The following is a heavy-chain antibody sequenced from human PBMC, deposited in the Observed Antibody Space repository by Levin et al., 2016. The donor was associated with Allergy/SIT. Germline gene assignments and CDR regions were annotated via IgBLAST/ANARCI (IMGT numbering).Heavy chain of an antibody. CDR2: IYYSGST. V-gene: IGHV4-59*01. CDR3: ARKTPAQYSSGWYVGFDY. J-gene: IGHJ4*02. CDR1: GGSISSYY. D-gene: IGHD6-19*01. Sequence: SETLSLTCTVSGGSISSYYWSWIRQPPGKGLEWIGYIYYSGSTNYNPSLKSRVTISVDTSKNQFSLKLSSVTAADTAVYYCARKTPAQYSSGWYVGFDYWGQGTLVTVSS.